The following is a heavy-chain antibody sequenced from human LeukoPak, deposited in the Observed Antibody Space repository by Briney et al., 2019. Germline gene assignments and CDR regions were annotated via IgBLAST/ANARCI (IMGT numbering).Heavy chain of an antibody. J-gene: IGHJ4*02. CDR2: IYYRGST. Sequence: SETLSLTCTVSGGSISSSRYYWGWIRQPPGKGLEWIGSIYYRGSTYYNPSLKSRVTISVDTSKNQFSLKLSSVTAADTAVYYCATYCSSTSCYTKDNWGQGTLVTVPS. CDR1: GGSISSSRYY. V-gene: IGHV4-39*01. D-gene: IGHD2-2*02. CDR3: ATYCSSTSCYTKDN.